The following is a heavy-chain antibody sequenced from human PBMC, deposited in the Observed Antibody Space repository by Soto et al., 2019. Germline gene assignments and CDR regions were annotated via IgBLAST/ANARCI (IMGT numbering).Heavy chain of an antibody. CDR1: GFTFSSYG. D-gene: IGHD6-13*01. Sequence: PGGSLRLSCAASGFTFSSYGMHWVRQAPGKGLEWVAVISYDGSNKYYADSVKGRFTISRDNSKNTLYLQMNSLRAEDTAVYYCARPTIAAAGIYAFDIWGQGTMVTVSS. V-gene: IGHV3-30*03. CDR2: ISYDGSNK. J-gene: IGHJ3*02. CDR3: ARPTIAAAGIYAFDI.